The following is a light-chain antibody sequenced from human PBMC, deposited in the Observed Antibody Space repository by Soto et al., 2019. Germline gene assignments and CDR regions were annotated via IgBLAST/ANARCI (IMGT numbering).Light chain of an antibody. Sequence: QSALTQPASVSGSPGQSITISCTGTRSDLGSYNLVSWYQHHPGKAPKLIIYEATKRPSGISSRFSGSKSGYTASLTISGLQAEDEAFYSCFSYAGRDTLVVSGGGTKLTVL. CDR1: RSDLGSYNL. J-gene: IGLJ2*01. V-gene: IGLV2-23*01. CDR3: FSYAGRDTLVV. CDR2: EAT.